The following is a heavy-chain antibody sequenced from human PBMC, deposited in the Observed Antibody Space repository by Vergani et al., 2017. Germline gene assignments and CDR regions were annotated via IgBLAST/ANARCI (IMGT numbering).Heavy chain of an antibody. D-gene: IGHD6-13*01. J-gene: IGHJ4*02. Sequence: EVQLLESGGGLVQPGGSLRLSCAASGFTFSSYSMNWVRQAPGKGLEWVSSISSSSSYIYYADSVKGRFTISRDNAKNSLYLQMNSLRAEDTAVDYCARMTKSPIAAAGFVDYWGQGTLVTVSS. CDR1: GFTFSSYS. CDR3: ARMTKSPIAAAGFVDY. V-gene: IGHV3-21*01. CDR2: ISSSSSYI.